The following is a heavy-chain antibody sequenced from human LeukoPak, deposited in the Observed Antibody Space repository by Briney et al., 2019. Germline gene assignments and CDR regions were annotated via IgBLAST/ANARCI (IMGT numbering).Heavy chain of an antibody. CDR2: ISSSSSYI. CDR1: GFTFSNYD. CDR3: ARGRYDSRIFDY. Sequence: TGGSLRLSCVAAGFTFSNYDMNWVRQAPGKGLEWVSFISSSSSYIYYADSVKGRFTIPRDNAKKSLYLQMNSLRAEDTAVYYCARGRYDSRIFDYWGQGTLVTVSS. V-gene: IGHV3-21*01. J-gene: IGHJ4*02. D-gene: IGHD3-22*01.